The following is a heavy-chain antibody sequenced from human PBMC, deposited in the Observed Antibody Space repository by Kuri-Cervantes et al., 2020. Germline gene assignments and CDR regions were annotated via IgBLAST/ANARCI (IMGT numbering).Heavy chain of an antibody. CDR3: ARDGGWNPFDY. V-gene: IGHV3-33*08. Sequence: GESLKISCEASGFTFSDYGMHWVRQAPGKGLEWVAVIWYDGSNKFYADSVKGRFTISRDNSKNTLYLQMNSLRAEDTAVYYCARDGGWNPFDYWGQGTQVTVSS. CDR1: GFTFSDYG. CDR2: IWYDGSNK. D-gene: IGHD3-16*01. J-gene: IGHJ4*02.